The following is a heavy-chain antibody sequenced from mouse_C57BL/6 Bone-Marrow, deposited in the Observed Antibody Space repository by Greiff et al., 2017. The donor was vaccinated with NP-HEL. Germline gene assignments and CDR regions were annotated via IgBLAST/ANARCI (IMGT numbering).Heavy chain of an antibody. V-gene: IGHV5-17*01. CDR2: ISSGSSTI. CDR1: GFTFSDYG. Sequence: EVMLVESGGGLVKPGGSLKLSCAASGFTFSDYGMHWVRQAPEKGLEWVAYISSGSSTIYYADTVKGRFTISRDNAKNTLFLQMTSLRSEDTAMYYCARAWRGDPDYWGQGTTLTVSS. CDR3: ARAWRGDPDY. J-gene: IGHJ2*01.